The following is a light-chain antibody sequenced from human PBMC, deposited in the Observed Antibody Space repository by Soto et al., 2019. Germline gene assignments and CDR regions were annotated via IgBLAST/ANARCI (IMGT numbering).Light chain of an antibody. V-gene: IGLV2-8*01. CDR3: QSYDSSLSGSV. J-gene: IGLJ2*01. CDR2: EVS. Sequence: QSALTQPPSASGSPGQSVTISCTGTSSDVGGYNYVSWYQQHPGKVPKLMIYEVSKRPSGVPDRFSGSKSGKTASLTVSGLQAEDEADYYCQSYDSSLSGSVFGGGTKLTVL. CDR1: SSDVGGYNY.